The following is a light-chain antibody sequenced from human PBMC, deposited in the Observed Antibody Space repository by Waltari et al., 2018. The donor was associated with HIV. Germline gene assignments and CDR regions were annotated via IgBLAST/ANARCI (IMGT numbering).Light chain of an antibody. CDR3: QQFKTYPLT. CDR1: EDISGA. CDR2: DAS. Sequence: AIQLTQSPSSLSASVGDRVTIICRASEDISGALAWYKQKPGNPPRLLIHDASILESGVPSKFSGSGAGADFALTIISLQPEDFATYYCQQFKTYPLTFGGGTKVEIK. V-gene: IGKV1-13*02. J-gene: IGKJ4*01.